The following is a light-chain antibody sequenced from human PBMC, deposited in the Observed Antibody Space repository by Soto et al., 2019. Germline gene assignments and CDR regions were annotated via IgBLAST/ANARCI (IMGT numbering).Light chain of an antibody. J-gene: IGKJ4*01. CDR3: QQYDELLS. CDR1: QDLAQY. CDR2: DAS. Sequence: IQMTQSPSSLSASVGDRVTITCQASQDLAQYLSWYQQQPGNAPPLLLYDASALHAGVPSRFSGSGSGTDITFTISSVNPEDFATYCCQQYDELLSFGGGTKVEIK. V-gene: IGKV1-33*01.